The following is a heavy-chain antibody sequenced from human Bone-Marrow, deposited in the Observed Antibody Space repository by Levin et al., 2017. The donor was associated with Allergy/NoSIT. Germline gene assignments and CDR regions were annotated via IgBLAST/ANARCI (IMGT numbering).Heavy chain of an antibody. J-gene: IGHJ3*02. CDR2: IWYDGHNK. CDR1: GFNFSTYA. Sequence: GGSLRLSCAASGFNFSTYAMHWVRQSPGKGLEWVAIIWYDGHNKNYADSVKGRFTISRDNSKNTFFLQMNSLRAEDTALYYCTRDCVSADCPPWDAFDIWGQGTMVTVSS. D-gene: IGHD2-21*02. V-gene: IGHV3-33*01. CDR3: TRDCVSADCPPWDAFDI.